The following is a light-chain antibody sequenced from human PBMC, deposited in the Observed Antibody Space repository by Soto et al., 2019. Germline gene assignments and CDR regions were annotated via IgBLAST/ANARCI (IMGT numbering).Light chain of an antibody. Sequence: QSVLTQPASVSGSPGQSITISCTGTINDVGGYNYVSWYQQHPGMAPKLMIYEVNNRPSGVSSRFSGAKSGNTASLTISGLQAEDEADYYCSSYTVTSNTIYVFGTGTKVTVL. CDR2: EVN. CDR3: SSYTVTSNTIYV. CDR1: INDVGGYNY. J-gene: IGLJ1*01. V-gene: IGLV2-14*01.